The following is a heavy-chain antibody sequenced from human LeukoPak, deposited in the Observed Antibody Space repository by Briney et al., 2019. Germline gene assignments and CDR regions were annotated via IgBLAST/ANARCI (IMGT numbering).Heavy chain of an antibody. CDR3: ARDRGYSTFDY. CDR2: IKEDGSEK. CDR1: GFTFRSYW. D-gene: IGHD4-23*01. Sequence: GGSLRLSCVGSGFTFRSYWMSWVRQAPGKGLEWVANIKEDGSEKNYVDSVKGRFTISRENAKNSLYLQMNSLRAEDTAVYYCARDRGYSTFDYWGQGTLVTVSS. V-gene: IGHV3-7*01. J-gene: IGHJ4*02.